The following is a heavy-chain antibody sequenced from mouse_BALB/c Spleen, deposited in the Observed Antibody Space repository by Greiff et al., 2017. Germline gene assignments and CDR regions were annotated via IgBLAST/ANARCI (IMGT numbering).Heavy chain of an antibody. J-gene: IGHJ1*01. CDR1: GSTFSSYG. D-gene: IGHD1-1*01. Sequence: EVQLVESGGDLVKPGGSLKLSCAASGSTFSSYGMSWVRQTPDKRLEWVATISSGGSYTYYPDSVKGRFTISRDNAKNTLYLQMSSLKSEDTAMYYCARHDYYGSSWYFDVWGAGTTVTVSS. V-gene: IGHV5-6*01. CDR2: ISSGGSYT. CDR3: ARHDYYGSSWYFDV.